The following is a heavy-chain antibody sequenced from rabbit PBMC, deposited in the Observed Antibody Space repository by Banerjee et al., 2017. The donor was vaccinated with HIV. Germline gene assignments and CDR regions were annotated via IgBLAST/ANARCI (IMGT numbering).Heavy chain of an antibody. Sequence: WICWVRQAPGKGLDWIACIYSGSASTNYASWAKGRFTISKTSSTTVTLQMTSLTAADTATYFCARGDYLGGGYGTYITLWGPGTLVTVS. V-gene: IGHV1S45*01. CDR1: W. CDR2: IYSGSAST. J-gene: IGHJ4*01. D-gene: IGHD7-1*01. CDR3: ARGDYLGGGYGTYITL.